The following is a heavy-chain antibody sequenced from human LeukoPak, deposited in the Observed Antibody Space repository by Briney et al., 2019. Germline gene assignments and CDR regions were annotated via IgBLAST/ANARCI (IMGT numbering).Heavy chain of an antibody. CDR2: ISYSGST. J-gene: IGHJ3*02. CDR1: GDSISTYS. CDR3: ATLAQAYCGGDCYPNAFDI. D-gene: IGHD2-21*02. Sequence: SETLSLTCTVSGDSISTYSWIWIRQPPGKGLECIGYISYSGSTNFNPSLQSRVTMSVATSKNQFSLKLNSVTAADTAVYYCATLAQAYCGGDCYPNAFDIWGQGTMVTVSS. V-gene: IGHV4-59*01.